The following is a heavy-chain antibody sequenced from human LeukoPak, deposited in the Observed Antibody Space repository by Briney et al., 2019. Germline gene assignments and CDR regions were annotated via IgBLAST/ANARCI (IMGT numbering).Heavy chain of an antibody. CDR1: GFTFSSYN. CDR2: ISTSSIYI. V-gene: IGHV3-21*01. Sequence: PGGSLRLSCAGSGFTFSSYNMNWVRQAPGKGLEWASSISTSSIYIYYADSLKGRFTISRDNAKHSLYLQMNSLRAEDTAVYYCARSGKVGATLIDAFDIWGQGTMVTVSS. J-gene: IGHJ3*02. D-gene: IGHD1-26*01. CDR3: ARSGKVGATLIDAFDI.